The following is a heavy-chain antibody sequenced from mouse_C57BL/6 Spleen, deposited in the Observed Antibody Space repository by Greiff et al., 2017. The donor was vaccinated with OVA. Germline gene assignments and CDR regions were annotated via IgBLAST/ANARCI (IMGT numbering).Heavy chain of an antibody. Sequence: QVQLKESGAELVKPGASVKISCKASGYAFSSYWMNWVKQRPGKGLEWIGQIYPGDGDTNYNGKFKGKATLTADKSSSTAYMQLSSLTSEDSAVYFCARTAQATYAMDYWGQGTSVTVSS. CDR2: IYPGDGDT. CDR1: GYAFSSYW. D-gene: IGHD3-2*02. CDR3: ARTAQATYAMDY. V-gene: IGHV1-80*01. J-gene: IGHJ4*01.